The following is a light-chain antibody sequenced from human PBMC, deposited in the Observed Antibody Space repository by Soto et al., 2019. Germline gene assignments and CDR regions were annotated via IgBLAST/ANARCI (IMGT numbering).Light chain of an antibody. CDR1: SGHSSYI. V-gene: IGLV4-60*02. CDR2: LEGSGSY. J-gene: IGLJ2*01. CDR3: ETWDGNTRV. Sequence: QSVLTQSSSASASLGSSVKLTCTLSSGHSSYIIAWHQQQPGKAPRYLMKLEGSGSYNKGSGVPDRFSGSSSGADRYLTISTRQFEDEADYYCETWDGNTRVFGGGTKLTVL.